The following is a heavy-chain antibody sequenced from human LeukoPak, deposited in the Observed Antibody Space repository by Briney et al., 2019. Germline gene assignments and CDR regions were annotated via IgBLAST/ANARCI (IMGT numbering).Heavy chain of an antibody. CDR3: ARSGIPNYDFWSGPFDY. V-gene: IGHV1-69*05. D-gene: IGHD3-3*01. Sequence: SVKVSCKASGGTFSSYAISWVRQAPGQGLAWMGRIIPIFGTANYAQKFQGRVTITTDESTSTAYMELSSLRSEDTAVYYCARSGIPNYDFWSGPFDYWGQGTLVTVSS. CDR2: IIPIFGTA. J-gene: IGHJ4*02. CDR1: GGTFSSYA.